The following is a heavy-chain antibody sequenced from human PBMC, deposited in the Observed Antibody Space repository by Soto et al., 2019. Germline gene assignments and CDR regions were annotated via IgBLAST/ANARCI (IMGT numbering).Heavy chain of an antibody. D-gene: IGHD3-10*01. CDR1: GYSFTGHY. V-gene: IGHV1-2*02. CDR2: LKPDNGGT. CDR3: ARDLCPLGSGSPCPTYGMDL. Sequence: QVQLVQSGAEVKPPGASVKVSCKASGYSFTGHYMHWVRQVSGKRLEFLGWLKPDNGGTYYAPKFQGRVTFTRDTSTTTAYMELSVLHSDDTAVYYCARDLCPLGSGSPCPTYGMDLWGQGTTVAVSS. J-gene: IGHJ6*02.